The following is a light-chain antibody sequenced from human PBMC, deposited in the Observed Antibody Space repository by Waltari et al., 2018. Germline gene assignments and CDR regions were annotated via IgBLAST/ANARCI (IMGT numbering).Light chain of an antibody. V-gene: IGLV2-23*01. J-gene: IGLJ1*01. CDR3: CSYAGPSIHV. CDR1: SGDIGSYNL. CDR2: EAT. Sequence: QSALTQPASVSASPGQSITISCLGTSGDIGSYNLFSWYQQHPDRAPKLLIYEATKRPSGVSNRFSASKSGNTASLTISGLQAEDEADYYCCSYAGPSIHVFGSATRVTVL.